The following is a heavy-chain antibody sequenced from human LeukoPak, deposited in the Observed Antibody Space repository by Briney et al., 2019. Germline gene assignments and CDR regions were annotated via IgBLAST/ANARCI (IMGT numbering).Heavy chain of an antibody. V-gene: IGHV1-2*02. CDR2: ISPNSGDT. CDR3: ARAAIAVAGDYHYHYMDV. D-gene: IGHD6-19*01. CDR1: GYTFTGHY. Sequence: ASVKVSCKASGYTFTGHYMHWVRLAPGQGLEWMGWISPNSGDTDYARRFQGRVTMTRDTSISTAYMELSRLTSDDTAVYYCARAAIAVAGDYHYHYMDVWGKGTTVTVSS. J-gene: IGHJ6*03.